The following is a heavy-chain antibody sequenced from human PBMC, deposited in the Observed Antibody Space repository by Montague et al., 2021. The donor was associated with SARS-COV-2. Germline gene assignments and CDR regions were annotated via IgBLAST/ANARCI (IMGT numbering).Heavy chain of an antibody. CDR3: ASAAVALTTVVTGYYFDY. CDR2: ISSTGTYI. CDR1: GFSFTSYS. D-gene: IGHD4-11*01. J-gene: IGHJ4*02. V-gene: IGHV3-21*01. Sequence: FLRLSCAASGFSFTSYSMNWVRQAPGKGLEWVSSISSTGTYIYYSDSVKGRFTISRDNAKNSLYLQMNSLRAEDTAVYFCASAAVALTTVVTGYYFDYWGQGTLVTVSS.